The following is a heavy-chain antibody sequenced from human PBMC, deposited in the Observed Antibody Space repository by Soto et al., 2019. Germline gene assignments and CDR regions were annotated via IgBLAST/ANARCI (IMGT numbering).Heavy chain of an antibody. D-gene: IGHD2-2*01. J-gene: IGHJ6*03. CDR1: GFTFRSDW. CDR2: IKEDGGEK. V-gene: IGHV3-7*01. CDR3: ARDLGYQLLAGYFYYMDV. Sequence: GGSLRLSCAASGFTFRSDWMSWVRQAPGKGLEWVANIKEDGGEKYYLDSVKGRFTISRDNAKNSLYLQMNSLRAEDTAVYYCARDLGYQLLAGYFYYMDVWGKGTTVTVSS.